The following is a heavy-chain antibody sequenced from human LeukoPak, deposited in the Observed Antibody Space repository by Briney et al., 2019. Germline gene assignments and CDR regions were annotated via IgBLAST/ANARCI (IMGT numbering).Heavy chain of an antibody. Sequence: SETLSLTCTVSGGSISSSSYYWGWIRQPPGKGLEWIGSIYYSGSTYYNPSLKSRVTISVDTSKNQFSLKLSSVTAADTAVYYCARQGPRFVVVPAAIVYWGQGTLVTVSS. CDR2: IYYSGST. J-gene: IGHJ4*02. D-gene: IGHD2-2*02. CDR3: ARQGPRFVVVPAAIVY. CDR1: GGSISSSSYY. V-gene: IGHV4-39*01.